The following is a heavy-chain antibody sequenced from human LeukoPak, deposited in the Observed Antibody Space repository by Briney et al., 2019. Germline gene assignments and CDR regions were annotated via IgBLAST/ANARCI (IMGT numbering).Heavy chain of an antibody. CDR1: GFTFSSYA. Sequence: GGSLRLSXAASGFTFSSYAMSWVRQAPGKGLEWVSAISGSGGSTYYADSVKGRFTISRDNSKNTLYLQMNSLRAEDTAVYYCAMVPAAMGSGVYWGQGTLVTVSS. CDR3: AMVPAAMGSGVY. D-gene: IGHD2-2*01. V-gene: IGHV3-23*01. CDR2: ISGSGGST. J-gene: IGHJ4*02.